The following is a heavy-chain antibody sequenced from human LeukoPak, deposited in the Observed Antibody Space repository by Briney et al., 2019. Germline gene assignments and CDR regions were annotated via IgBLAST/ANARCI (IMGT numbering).Heavy chain of an antibody. D-gene: IGHD1-1*01. Sequence: ASVKVSCKTSGYTSSNYGISWVRQAPGQGLEWMGWITAYNGNRLYAQRFQGRITLTTDTSTSTSYMELRSLEYDDTAIYYCARDNDKVVDHWGQGTLVTVSS. CDR2: ITAYNGNR. CDR3: ARDNDKVVDH. V-gene: IGHV1-18*01. J-gene: IGHJ4*01. CDR1: GYTSSNYG.